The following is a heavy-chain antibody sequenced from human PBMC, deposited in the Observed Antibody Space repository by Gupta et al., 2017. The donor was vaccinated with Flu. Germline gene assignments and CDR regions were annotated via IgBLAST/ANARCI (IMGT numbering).Heavy chain of an antibody. D-gene: IGHD6-19*01. CDR2: ISWNSGMI. V-gene: IGHV3-9*02. Sequence: EVQLVESGGGLVQPGRSLRLSCAASGFTSADYAMHWVRQAPGKGLGWVSGISWNSGMIGYADSVKGRFTISRDNAKNSLYLQINSLRAEDTALYYCAKDKGSSGWRGVDYWGQGTLVTVSS. CDR1: GFTSADYA. CDR3: AKDKGSSGWRGVDY. J-gene: IGHJ4*02.